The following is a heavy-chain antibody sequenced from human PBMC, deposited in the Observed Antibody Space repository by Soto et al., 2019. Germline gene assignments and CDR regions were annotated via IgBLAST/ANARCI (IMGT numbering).Heavy chain of an antibody. CDR1: GDSITSDW. CDR3: ATRRRYGPS. Sequence: QVQLQESGPGLVEPSGTLSLTCSVSGDSITSDWWTWVRQPPGKGLEWIGEIYHSGRTNYNPSLTRRVTISVGESKDHYSLEMSSVTAADTALYYCATRRRYGPSCGQGTLVTISS. J-gene: IGHJ5*02. D-gene: IGHD5-18*01. CDR2: IYHSGRT. V-gene: IGHV4-4*02.